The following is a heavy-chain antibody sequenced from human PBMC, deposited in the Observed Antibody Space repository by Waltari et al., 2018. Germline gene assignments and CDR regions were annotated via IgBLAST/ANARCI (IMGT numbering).Heavy chain of an antibody. Sequence: QVRLQESGPGLVKPSGTLSLTCTVPDGSVRTTHWWSWVRQPPGQGLQWIAEVYHTGSTYFNPSLESRVTISLDKSKNQVFLNLTSVTVADTAVYYCAGYMNMVPGGEGWSNAYYYFGMKVWGQGTAVTVSS. J-gene: IGHJ6*02. CDR3: AGYMNMVPGGEGWSNAYYYFGMKV. CDR2: VYHTGST. D-gene: IGHD6-19*01. V-gene: IGHV4-4*02. CDR1: DGSVRTTHW.